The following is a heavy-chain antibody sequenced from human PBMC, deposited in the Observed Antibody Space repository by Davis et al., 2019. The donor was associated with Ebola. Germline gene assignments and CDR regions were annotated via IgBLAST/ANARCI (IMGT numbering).Heavy chain of an antibody. CDR2: ISYDGSNK. CDR1: GFTFSSYA. J-gene: IGHJ4*02. V-gene: IGHV3-30-3*01. Sequence: GGSLRLSCAASGFTFSSYAMHWVRQAPGKGLEWVAVISYDGSNKYYADSVKGRFTISRDNSKNTLYLQMNSLRAEDTAVYYCAKDPLGFGEFGFDYWGQGTLVTVSS. D-gene: IGHD3-10*01. CDR3: AKDPLGFGEFGFDY.